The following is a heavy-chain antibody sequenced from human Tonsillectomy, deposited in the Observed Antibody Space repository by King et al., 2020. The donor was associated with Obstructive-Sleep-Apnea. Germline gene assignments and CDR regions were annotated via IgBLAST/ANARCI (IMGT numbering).Heavy chain of an antibody. V-gene: IGHV3-30*04. Sequence: VQLVESEGGVVQPGRSLRLSCAASGFPFSSYTMHWVRQAPGKGLEWVAVISFDGSNKYYADSVKGRFTISRDNSKNTLYLQMNSLRAEDTAVYYCARAASLTSPHWYFDLWGRGTLDTVSS. CDR1: GFPFSSYT. CDR2: ISFDGSNK. D-gene: IGHD1-1*01. J-gene: IGHJ2*01. CDR3: ARAASLTSPHWYFDL.